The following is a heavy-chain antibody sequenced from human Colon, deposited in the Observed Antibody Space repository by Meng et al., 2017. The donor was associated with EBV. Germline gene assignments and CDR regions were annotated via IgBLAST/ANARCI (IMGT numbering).Heavy chain of an antibody. CDR1: SGSFTSGDYS. CDR3: VRDTRRGGGWFDP. CDR2: INHGVNI. J-gene: IGHJ5*02. Sequence: QLRLRHSRSPLVLTSPTLSLTSAVSSGSFTSGDYSLHWLRQPPQQALEGLGYINHGVNIYYTPSIRSRVTISVDKSRNQFSLKLTSLSAAATAVSYCVRDTRRGGGWFDPWGQGTLVTVSS. V-gene: IGHV4-30-2*01. D-gene: IGHD3-10*01.